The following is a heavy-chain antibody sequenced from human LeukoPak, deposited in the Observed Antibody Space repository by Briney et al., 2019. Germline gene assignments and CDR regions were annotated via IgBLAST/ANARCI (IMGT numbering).Heavy chain of an antibody. CDR3: ARGYCSGTSCSVSPDYYYMDV. D-gene: IGHD2-15*01. V-gene: IGHV1-8*02. Sequence: ASVKVSCKASGYTFTSYDINWVRQAPGQGLEWMGWMNPNSGNTGYAQKFQGRITLTRDTSISTAYMELSSLRSEDTAVYYCARGYCSGTSCSVSPDYYYMDVWGKGTTVTISS. CDR2: MNPNSGNT. J-gene: IGHJ6*03. CDR1: GYTFTSYD.